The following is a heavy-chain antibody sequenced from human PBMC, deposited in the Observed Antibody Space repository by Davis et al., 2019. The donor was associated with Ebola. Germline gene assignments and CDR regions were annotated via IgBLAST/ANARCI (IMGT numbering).Heavy chain of an antibody. CDR3: SPDPVLTAKYV. D-gene: IGHD3-16*01. CDR2: FDPEDGGH. Sequence: AASVKVSCKVFGYTLSEFSMHWVRQAPGGGLEWMGGFDPEDGGHRFAQRLQGRVTMTEDTLTNTAYMGLTRLTSEDTAVYFCSPDPVLTAKYVWGQGTLVTVSS. CDR1: GYTLSEFS. V-gene: IGHV1-24*01. J-gene: IGHJ4*02.